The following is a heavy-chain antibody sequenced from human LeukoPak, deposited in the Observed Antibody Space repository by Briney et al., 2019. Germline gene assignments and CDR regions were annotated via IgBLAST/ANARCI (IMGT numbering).Heavy chain of an antibody. V-gene: IGHV3-53*01. D-gene: IGHD3-22*01. J-gene: IGHJ4*02. CDR3: AKDTSDPYYYDSSGYLDY. Sequence: GGSLRLSCAASGFSFSDYYMNWIRQAPGKGLEWVSVIYSGGSTYYADSVKGRFTISRDNSKNTLYLQMNSLRAEDTAVYYCAKDTSDPYYYDSSGYLDYWGQGTLVTVSS. CDR1: GFSFSDYY. CDR2: IYSGGST.